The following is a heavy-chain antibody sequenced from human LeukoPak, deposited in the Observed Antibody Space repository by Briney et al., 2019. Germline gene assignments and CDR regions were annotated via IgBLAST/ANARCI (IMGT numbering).Heavy chain of an antibody. J-gene: IGHJ4*02. CDR1: GFTFSSYS. CDR2: ISSSSSYI. D-gene: IGHD3-22*01. V-gene: IGHV3-21*01. Sequence: GGSLRLSCAASGFTFSSYSVNWVRQAPGKGLEWVSSISSSSSYIYYADSVKGRFTISRDNAKNSLYLQMNSLRAEDTAVYYCARGGGTNYYDSSGFPHWGQGTLVTVSS. CDR3: ARGGGTNYYDSSGFPH.